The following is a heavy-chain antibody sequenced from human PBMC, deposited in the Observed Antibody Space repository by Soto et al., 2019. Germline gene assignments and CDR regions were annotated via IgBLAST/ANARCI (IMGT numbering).Heavy chain of an antibody. D-gene: IGHD5-12*01. J-gene: IGHJ4*02. CDR3: ARLRGGEARWLLDY. V-gene: IGHV5-51*03. CDR2: IYPDDSDT. CDR1: GYRTTTYW. Sequence: EVQLVQSGAEVKKPGESLKISCKVSGYRTTTYWLGWVRQMPGKGLEWMGIIYPDDSDTRYSPSFQGQVTISVDKSISTAYLQWSSLKASDTAMYYCARLRGGEARWLLDYWGQGTLVTVSS.